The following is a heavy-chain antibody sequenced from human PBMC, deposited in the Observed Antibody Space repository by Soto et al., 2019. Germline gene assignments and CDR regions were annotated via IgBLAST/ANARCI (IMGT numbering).Heavy chain of an antibody. CDR1: GFTFRNYW. V-gene: IGHV3-74*01. D-gene: IGHD3-16*01. CDR2: VNSDGDTT. J-gene: IGHJ6*02. CDR3: ASNYAYAEGYYFYGIDV. Sequence: PGGSLRLSCAASGFTFRNYWMHWVRQAPGKGLVWVSRVNSDGDTTYCADSVKGRFTISRDNAKNTLHLQMNSLGAEDTAVYYCASNYAYAEGYYFYGIDVWGQGTMVTVSS.